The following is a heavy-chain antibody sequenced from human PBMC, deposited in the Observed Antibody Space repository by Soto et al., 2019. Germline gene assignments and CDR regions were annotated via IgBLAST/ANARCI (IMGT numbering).Heavy chain of an antibody. D-gene: IGHD3-22*01. CDR1: GFTFSSYG. Sequence: LRPSCAASGFTFSSYGMHWVRQAPGKGLEWVAVISYDGSNKYYADSVKGRFTISRDNSKNTLYLQMNSLRAEDTAVYYCATDPTYYDCSGYPLESLYYYGMDVWGQGTTVTVSS. CDR2: ISYDGSNK. CDR3: ATDPTYYDCSGYPLESLYYYGMDV. J-gene: IGHJ6*02. V-gene: IGHV3-30*03.